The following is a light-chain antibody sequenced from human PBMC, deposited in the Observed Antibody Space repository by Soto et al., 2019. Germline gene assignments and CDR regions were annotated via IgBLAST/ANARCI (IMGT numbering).Light chain of an antibody. Sequence: SYELTQPPSVSVAPGQTASISCGGNNIGSRSVHWYQQKPGQAPVLVVYDDRDRPSGIPERFAGSNSGNTATLTISRVEAGDEADYYCLVWDSTSDHYVFGTGTKVTVL. V-gene: IGLV3-21*02. CDR2: DDR. J-gene: IGLJ1*01. CDR3: LVWDSTSDHYV. CDR1: NIGSRS.